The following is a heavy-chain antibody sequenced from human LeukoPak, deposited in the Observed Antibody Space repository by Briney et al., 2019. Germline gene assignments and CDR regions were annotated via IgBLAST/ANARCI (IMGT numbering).Heavy chain of an antibody. J-gene: IGHJ4*02. CDR1: GYTFTSYG. CDR2: ISAYNGNT. V-gene: IGHV1-18*01. D-gene: IGHD6-6*01. CDR3: ARTYSSSSGSDFDY. Sequence: ASVKVSCKASGYTFTSYGISWVRQASGQGLEWMGWISAYNGNTNYAQKLQGRVTMTTDTSTSTAYMELRSLRSDDTAVYYCARTYSSSSGSDFDYWGQGTLVTVSS.